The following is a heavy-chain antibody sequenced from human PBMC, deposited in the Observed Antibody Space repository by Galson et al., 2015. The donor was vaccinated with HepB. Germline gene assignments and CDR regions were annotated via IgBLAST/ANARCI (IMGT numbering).Heavy chain of an antibody. D-gene: IGHD3-22*01. Sequence: SLRLSCAASGFTFSTYSLNWVRQAPGKGLEWVSAVSSSSIYKYYADSVKGRFTISRDNAKSSLYVQTNNLRVEDTAVYYCARGRGDIGGYYAFDYWGKGALVTVSS. CDR1: GFTFSTYS. V-gene: IGHV3-21*06. CDR3: ARGRGDIGGYYAFDY. J-gene: IGHJ4*02. CDR2: VSSSSIYK.